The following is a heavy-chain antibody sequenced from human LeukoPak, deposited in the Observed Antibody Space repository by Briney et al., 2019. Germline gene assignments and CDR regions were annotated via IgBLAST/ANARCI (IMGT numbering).Heavy chain of an antibody. Sequence: PGGSLRLSCAASGFTFSSYAMSWVRQAPGKGLEWVSAISGSSGSTYYADSVKGRFTISRDNSKNTLYLQMNSLRAEDTAVYYCAKVVRGVLLTGAFDIWGQGTMVTVSS. V-gene: IGHV3-23*01. CDR2: ISGSSGST. J-gene: IGHJ3*02. D-gene: IGHD3-10*01. CDR1: GFTFSSYA. CDR3: AKVVRGVLLTGAFDI.